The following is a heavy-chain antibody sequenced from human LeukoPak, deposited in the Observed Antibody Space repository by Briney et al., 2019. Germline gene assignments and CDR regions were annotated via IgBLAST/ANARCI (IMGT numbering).Heavy chain of an antibody. CDR1: GXTFRSYW. CDR2: INTDGSST. D-gene: IGHD3-22*01. J-gene: IGHJ6*02. V-gene: IGHV3-74*01. Sequence: GGSLRLSCAASGXTFRSYWVHWVRQVPGKGLMWVSGINTDGSSTTYADSVKGRFTISRDNAKNSLYLQMNSLRAEDTALYYCARESMITVVLRFDQYAMDVWGQGTTVTVSS. CDR3: ARESMITVVLRFDQYAMDV.